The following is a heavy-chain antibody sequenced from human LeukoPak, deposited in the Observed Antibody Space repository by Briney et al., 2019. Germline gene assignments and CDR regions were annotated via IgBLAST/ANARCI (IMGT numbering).Heavy chain of an antibody. V-gene: IGHV3-23*01. CDR1: GFTFNTHT. J-gene: IGHJ3*01. D-gene: IGHD2-8*01. CDR3: TRRGGSNGWGAFDV. CDR2: IGGSGEST. Sequence: GGSLRLSCAASGFTFNTHTMNWVRQAPGKGLDWVSSIGGSGESTYYADSVKGRFTISRDNSKNTVFLQMNSLSRDDSAVYYCTRRGGSNGWGAFDVWGQGTTITVSS.